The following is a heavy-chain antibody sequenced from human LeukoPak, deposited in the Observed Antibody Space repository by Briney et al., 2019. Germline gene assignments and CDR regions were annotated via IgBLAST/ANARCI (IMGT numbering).Heavy chain of an antibody. CDR3: ARDRGSSTGLDY. D-gene: IGHD6-13*01. CDR2: ISGSGGST. CDR1: GFTFSSYA. J-gene: IGHJ4*02. Sequence: PGGSLRLSCAASGFTFSSYAMSWVRQAPGKGLEWVSAISGSGGSTYYADSVKGRFTISRDNAKNSLYLQMNGLRAEDTAVYYCARDRGSSTGLDYWGQGTLVTVSS. V-gene: IGHV3-23*01.